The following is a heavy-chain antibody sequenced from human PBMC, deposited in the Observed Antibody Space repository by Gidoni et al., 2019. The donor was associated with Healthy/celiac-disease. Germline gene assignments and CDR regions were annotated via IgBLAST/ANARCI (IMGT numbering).Heavy chain of an antibody. CDR2: IYYSGST. J-gene: IGHJ6*02. V-gene: IGHV4-39*07. Sequence: QLQLQESGPGLVKPSETLSLTCTVPGGPISSSSYYWGWIRQPPGKGLEWIGSIYYSGSTYYNPSLKSRVTISVDTSKNQFSLKLSSVTAADTAVYYCARLVATISYYYYGMDVWGQGTTVTVSS. CDR3: ARLVATISYYYYGMDV. D-gene: IGHD5-12*01. CDR1: GGPISSSSYY.